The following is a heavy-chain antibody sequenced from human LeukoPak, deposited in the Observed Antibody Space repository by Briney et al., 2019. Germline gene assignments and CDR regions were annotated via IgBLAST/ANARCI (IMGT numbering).Heavy chain of an antibody. CDR1: GFTFSSYA. D-gene: IGHD2-15*01. J-gene: IGHJ4*02. CDR2: ISGSGGST. Sequence: PGGSLRLSCAASGFTFSSYAMSRVRQAPGKGLEWVSAISGSGGSTYYADSVKGRFTISRDNSKNTLYLQMNSLRAEDTAVYYCAKAVRRYCSGGSCYYYFDYWGQGTLVTVSS. CDR3: AKAVRRYCSGGSCYYYFDY. V-gene: IGHV3-23*01.